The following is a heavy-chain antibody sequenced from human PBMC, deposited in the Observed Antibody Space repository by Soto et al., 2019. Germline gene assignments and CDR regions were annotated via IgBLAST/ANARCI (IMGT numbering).Heavy chain of an antibody. D-gene: IGHD2-2*01. V-gene: IGHV1-69*12. CDR3: ARRYCISTSCHYYGMDV. J-gene: IGHJ6*02. Sequence: QVQLVQSGAEVKKPGSSVKVSCKASGGTFSTYTINWVRQAPGQGLEWMGGIIPMFGTANYAQKFQGRVTIPADESTSTAYMELSRLRSEDTAVYYCARRYCISTSCHYYGMDVWGQGTTVTVSS. CDR2: IIPMFGTA. CDR1: GGTFSTYT.